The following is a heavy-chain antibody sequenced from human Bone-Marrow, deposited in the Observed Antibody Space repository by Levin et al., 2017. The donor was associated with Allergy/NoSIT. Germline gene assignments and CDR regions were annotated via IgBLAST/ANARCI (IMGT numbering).Heavy chain of an antibody. CDR1: GGSLSGYY. J-gene: IGHJ4*02. D-gene: IGHD3-10*01. Sequence: SQTLSLTCSFSGGSLSGYYWSWVRQSPGKGLEWIGEISRSGGTMYNPSLKNRVSISADMPKKEFSLRLNSVTAADTAVYYCARLVVRGVVLDYYCDQWSQGTPVTVSS. CDR3: ARLVVRGVVLDYYCDQ. V-gene: IGHV4-34*01. CDR2: ISRSGGT.